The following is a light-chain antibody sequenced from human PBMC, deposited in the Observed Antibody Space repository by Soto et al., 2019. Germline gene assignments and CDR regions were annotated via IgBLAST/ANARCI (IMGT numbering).Light chain of an antibody. CDR1: QSISSW. V-gene: IGKV1-5*01. J-gene: IGKJ1*01. CDR2: DAS. CDR3: QLYNSYSTWT. Sequence: DIQMTQSPSTLSASVGDRVTITCRASQSISSWLAWYQQKPGKAPKLLIYDASSLESGVPSRFSGSGSGTEFTLTISSLQPDDFATYYCQLYNSYSTWTFGQGTKVGIK.